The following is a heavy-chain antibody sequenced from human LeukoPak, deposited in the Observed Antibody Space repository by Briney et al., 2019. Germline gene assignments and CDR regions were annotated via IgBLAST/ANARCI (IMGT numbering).Heavy chain of an antibody. D-gene: IGHD3-9*01. V-gene: IGHV3-15*01. J-gene: IGHJ5*02. Sequence: PGGSLRLSCAASGFTFSNAWMSWVRPAPGKGLEWVGRIKSKTDGGTTDYAAPVKGRFTISRDDSKNTLYLDMDSLKIEDTAVYFCATGLRYYAILPGNQGPTGFAPWGQGTQVTVSS. CDR2: IKSKTDGGTT. CDR3: ATGLRYYAILPGNQGPTGFAP. CDR1: GFTFSNAW.